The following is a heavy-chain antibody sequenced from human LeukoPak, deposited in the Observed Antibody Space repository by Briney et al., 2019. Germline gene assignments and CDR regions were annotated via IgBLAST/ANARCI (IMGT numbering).Heavy chain of an antibody. D-gene: IGHD2-21*02. J-gene: IGHJ6*04. CDR3: ARDHQVTAIRYYYGMDV. Sequence: ASVKVSCKASGYTFTSYYMHWVRQAPGQGLEWMGIINPSGGSTSYAHKFQGRVTMTRDTSTSTVYMELSSLRSEDTAVYYCARDHQVTAIRYYYGMDVWGKGTTVTVSS. CDR1: GYTFTSYY. CDR2: INPSGGST. V-gene: IGHV1-46*01.